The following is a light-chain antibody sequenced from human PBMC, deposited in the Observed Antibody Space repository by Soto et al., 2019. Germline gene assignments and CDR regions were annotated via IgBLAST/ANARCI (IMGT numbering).Light chain of an antibody. CDR1: QSVSSS. Sequence: FVVTQSPDTLSLSPGETATLSCRASQSVSSSVAWYQHKPGQSPRLVVYSGYKRSPGIPARFSGSGSGTDFTLTISSLESDDFAVYYFQQRYSWLRVFGPGTKVEVK. V-gene: IGKV3-11*01. CDR3: QQRYSWLRV. CDR2: SGY. J-gene: IGKJ1*01.